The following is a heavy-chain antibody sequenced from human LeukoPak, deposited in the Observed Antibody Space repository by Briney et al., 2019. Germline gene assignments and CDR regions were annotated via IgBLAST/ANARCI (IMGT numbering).Heavy chain of an antibody. D-gene: IGHD4-17*01. J-gene: IGHJ6*02. CDR3: ARLTVTTYYGMDV. V-gene: IGHV4-30-2*01. Sequence: SETLSLTCAVSGGSISSGGYSWSWIRQPPGKGLEWIGYIYHSGSTYYNPSLKSRVTISVDRSKNQFSLKLSSVTAADTAVYYCARLTVTTYYGMDVWGQGTKVTVSS. CDR2: IYHSGST. CDR1: GGSISSGGYS.